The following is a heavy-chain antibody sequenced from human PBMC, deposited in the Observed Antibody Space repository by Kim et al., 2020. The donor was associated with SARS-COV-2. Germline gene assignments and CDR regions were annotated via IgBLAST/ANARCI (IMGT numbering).Heavy chain of an antibody. J-gene: IGHJ6*02. V-gene: IGHV3-30*18. CDR2: ISYDGSNK. Sequence: GGSLRLSCAASGFTFSSYGMHWVRQAPGKGLEWVAVISYDGSNKYYADSVKGRFTISRDNSKNTLYLQMNSLRAEDTAVYYCAKDMGDSSSWWGRGYGMDVWGQGTTVTVSS. D-gene: IGHD6-13*01. CDR3: AKDMGDSSSWWGRGYGMDV. CDR1: GFTFSSYG.